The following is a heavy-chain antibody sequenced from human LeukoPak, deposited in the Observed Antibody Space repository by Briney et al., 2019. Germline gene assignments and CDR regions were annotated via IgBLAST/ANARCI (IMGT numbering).Heavy chain of an antibody. Sequence: GASVKVSCKASGGTFSSYAISWVRQAPGQGLEWMGGIIPIFGTANYAQKFQGRVTITADESTSTAYMELSSLRSEDTAVYYCARGRIAILWFGELPNRDAFDIWGQGTMVTVSS. J-gene: IGHJ3*02. D-gene: IGHD3-10*01. CDR2: IIPIFGTA. CDR1: GGTFSSYA. CDR3: ARGRIAILWFGELPNRDAFDI. V-gene: IGHV1-69*13.